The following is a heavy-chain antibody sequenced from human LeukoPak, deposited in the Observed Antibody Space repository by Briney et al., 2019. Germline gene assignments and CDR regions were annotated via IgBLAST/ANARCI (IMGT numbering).Heavy chain of an antibody. V-gene: IGHV3-49*04. CDR3: TRVSPYCGGDCYLDY. CDR1: GFTFGDYA. CDR2: IRSKAYGGTT. Sequence: GGSLRLSCTASGFTFGDYAMSWVRQAPGKGLEWVGFIRSKAYGGTTEYAASVKGRFTISRDDSKSIAYLQMNSLKTEDTAVYYCTRVSPYCGGDCYLDYWGQGTLVTVSS. J-gene: IGHJ4*02. D-gene: IGHD2-21*02.